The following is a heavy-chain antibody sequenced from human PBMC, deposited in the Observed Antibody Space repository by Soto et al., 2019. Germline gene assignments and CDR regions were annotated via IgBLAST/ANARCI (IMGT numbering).Heavy chain of an antibody. CDR3: ARAYYYDSSGYYYYYYYGMDV. CDR1: GYTFTSYG. J-gene: IGHJ6*02. CDR2: ISAYNGNT. D-gene: IGHD3-22*01. V-gene: IGHV1-18*01. Sequence: QVQLVQSGAEVKKPGASVKVSCKASGYTFTSYGISWVRQAPGRGLEWMGWISAYNGNTNYAQKLQGRVTMTTDTSTSTAYMELRSLRSDDTAVYYCARAYYYDSSGYYYYYYYGMDVWGQGTTVTVSS.